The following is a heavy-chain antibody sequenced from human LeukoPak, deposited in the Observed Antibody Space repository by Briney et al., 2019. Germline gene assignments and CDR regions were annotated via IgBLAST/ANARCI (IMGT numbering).Heavy chain of an antibody. CDR3: ARAGSYYSSDY. V-gene: IGHV3-30*03. CDR1: GFTFSSYG. CDR2: ISYDGSNK. Sequence: PGGSLRLSCAASGFTFSSYGMHWVRQAPGKGLEWVAVISYDGSNKYYADSVKGRFTISRDNAKNSLYLQMNSLRAEDTAVYYCARAGSYYSSDYWGQGTLATVSS. D-gene: IGHD1-26*01. J-gene: IGHJ4*02.